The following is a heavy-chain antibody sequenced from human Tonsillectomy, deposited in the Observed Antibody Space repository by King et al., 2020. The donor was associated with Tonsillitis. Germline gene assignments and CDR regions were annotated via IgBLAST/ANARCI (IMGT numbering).Heavy chain of an antibody. Sequence: VQLQQWGEGLLKPSETLSLTCAVYGGSFSGYYWSWIRQPPGKGLEWIGEINHSGSTNYNPSLKSRVTISVDTSKNQFSLKLSSVTAADTAVFYCARWITGSSSVFDYWGLGTLVTVSS. J-gene: IGHJ4*02. CDR2: INHSGST. CDR3: ARWITGSSSVFDY. D-gene: IGHD6-6*01. CDR1: GGSFSGYY. V-gene: IGHV4-34*01.